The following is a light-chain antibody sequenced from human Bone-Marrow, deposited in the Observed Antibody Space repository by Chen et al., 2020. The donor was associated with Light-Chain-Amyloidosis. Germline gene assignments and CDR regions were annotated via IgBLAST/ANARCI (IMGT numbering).Light chain of an antibody. Sequence: QSALTQPASVSGSPGQSITISCTGTSSDVGAYNYVSWYQQHPGKVPKVMIYDVSNRPSGVSNRFSGSKSGNTASLSISGLQAEDEAHYYCSSYTSSSTLVFGRGTKLTVL. CDR1: SSDVGAYNY. CDR3: SSYTSSSTLV. J-gene: IGLJ2*01. V-gene: IGLV2-14*03. CDR2: DVS.